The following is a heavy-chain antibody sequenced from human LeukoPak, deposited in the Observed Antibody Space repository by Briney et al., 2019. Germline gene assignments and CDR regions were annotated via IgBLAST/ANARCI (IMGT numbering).Heavy chain of an antibody. D-gene: IGHD2-2*01. Sequence: SETLSLTCTVSGGSISSSSYYWGWIRQPPGKGLEWIGSIYYSGSTYYNPSLKSRVTISVDTSKNQFSLKLSSVTAADTAVYYCARYPREYQRPMDVWGQGTTVTVSS. CDR1: GGSISSSSYY. CDR3: ARYPREYQRPMDV. CDR2: IYYSGST. J-gene: IGHJ6*02. V-gene: IGHV4-39*01.